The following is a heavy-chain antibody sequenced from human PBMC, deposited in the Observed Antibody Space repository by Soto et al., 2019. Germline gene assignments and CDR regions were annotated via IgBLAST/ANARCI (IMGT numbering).Heavy chain of an antibody. CDR3: ARSPLAHGWY. Sequence: SEILSLTCTVSGGSISSSSYYWGWIRQPPGKGLEWIGSIYYSGSTYYNPSLKSRVTISVDTSKNQFSLKLSSVTAADTAVYYCARSPLAHGWYWGQGTLVTVSS. J-gene: IGHJ4*02. CDR1: GGSISSSSYY. V-gene: IGHV4-39*01. CDR2: IYYSGST. D-gene: IGHD2-15*01.